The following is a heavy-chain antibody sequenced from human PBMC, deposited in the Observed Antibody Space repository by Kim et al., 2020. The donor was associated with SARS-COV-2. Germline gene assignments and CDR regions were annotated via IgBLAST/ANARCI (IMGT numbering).Heavy chain of an antibody. V-gene: IGHV1-69*06. CDR3: ARDGAGVIVGSYYYYGMDV. CDR2: IIPIFGTA. D-gene: IGHD3-22*01. J-gene: IGHJ6*02. Sequence: SVKVSCKASGGTFSSYAISWVRQAPGQGLEWMGGIIPIFGTANYAQKFQGRVTITADKTTSTAYMELSSLRSEDTAVYYCARDGAGVIVGSYYYYGMDVWGQGTTVTVSS. CDR1: GGTFSSYA.